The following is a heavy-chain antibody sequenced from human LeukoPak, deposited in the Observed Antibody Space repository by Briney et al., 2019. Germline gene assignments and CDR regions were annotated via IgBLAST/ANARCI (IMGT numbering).Heavy chain of an antibody. J-gene: IGHJ4*02. Sequence: ASVKVSCKSSAYTFTFYYMHWVRHAPGQGLEGMGWINPNSGGKNYAQKFQGRVTMTRDTSISTAYMELSRLRSDDTGVYYCARDLPGFTIYDYVWGSYRPFDYWGQGTLVTVSS. CDR3: ARDLPGFTIYDYVWGSYRPFDY. V-gene: IGHV1-2*02. CDR2: INPNSGGK. CDR1: AYTFTFYY. D-gene: IGHD3-16*02.